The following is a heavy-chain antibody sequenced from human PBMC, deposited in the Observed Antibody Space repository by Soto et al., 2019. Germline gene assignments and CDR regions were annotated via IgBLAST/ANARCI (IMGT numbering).Heavy chain of an antibody. CDR3: ARQQQLVRVVDY. J-gene: IGHJ4*02. CDR2: IYYSGST. Sequence: QSQTLSLTCTVSGGSISSSSYYWGWIRQPPGKGLEWIGSIYYSGSTYYNPSLKSRVTISVDTSKNQFSLKLSSVTAADTAVYYCARQQQLVRVVDYWGQGTLVTVSS. D-gene: IGHD6-13*01. V-gene: IGHV4-39*01. CDR1: GGSISSSSYY.